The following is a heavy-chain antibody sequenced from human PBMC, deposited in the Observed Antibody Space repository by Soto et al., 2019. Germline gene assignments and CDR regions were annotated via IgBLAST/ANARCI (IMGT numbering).Heavy chain of an antibody. V-gene: IGHV4-30-4*01. J-gene: IGHJ4*02. CDR3: ARDMATLYRHYYFDY. CDR1: GGSVTAGDYL. Sequence: SETLPLTCSVPGGSVTAGDYLRVLVRQPPGKRLEWIGSTFYTGSTYDSPDLKSRASMSMDTSKNRFSLRLRSLTAADTAVYFCARDMATLYRHYYFDYWGQGSPVTVSS. D-gene: IGHD5-12*01. CDR2: TFYTGST.